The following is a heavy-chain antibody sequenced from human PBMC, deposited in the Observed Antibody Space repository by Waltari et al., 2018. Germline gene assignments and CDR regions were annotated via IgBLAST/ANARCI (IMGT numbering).Heavy chain of an antibody. J-gene: IGHJ6*03. Sequence: QVQLQESGPGLVKPSETLSLTCTVSGGSISSYYWSWIRQPPGKGLEWIGYIYYSGSTNYNPSLKSRVTISVDTSKNQFSLKLSSVTAADTAVYYCARVARKKISNPPFVVVPAAQYYYYYYYMDVWGKGTTVTVSS. V-gene: IGHV4-59*01. D-gene: IGHD2-2*01. CDR2: IYYSGST. CDR1: GGSISSYY. CDR3: ARVARKKISNPPFVVVPAAQYYYYYYYMDV.